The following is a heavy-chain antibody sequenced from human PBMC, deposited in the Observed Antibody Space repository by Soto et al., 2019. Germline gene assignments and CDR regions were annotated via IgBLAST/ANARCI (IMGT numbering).Heavy chain of an antibody. Sequence: PSETLSLTCTVSGASINNNDYYWSWIRQTPGKGLVWIGYVYYSGTTDYIPSLKSRLSMSIDKSQNQFTLKLNSVTAADTATYYCGRMSYCCDKWYLDLWGRGTLVTVSS. CDR2: VYYSGTT. D-gene: IGHD3-22*01. J-gene: IGHJ2*01. V-gene: IGHV4-30-4*01. CDR1: GASINNNDYY. CDR3: GRMSYCCDKWYLDL.